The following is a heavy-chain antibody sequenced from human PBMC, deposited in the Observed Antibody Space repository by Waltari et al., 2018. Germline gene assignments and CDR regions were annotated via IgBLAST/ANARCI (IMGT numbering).Heavy chain of an antibody. D-gene: IGHD5-18*01. CDR3: ARRAGDTAMVTRGDFDY. V-gene: IGHV5-51*01. CDR1: GGTFSSYA. CDR2: IYPGDSDT. J-gene: IGHJ4*02. Sequence: VQLVQSGAEVKKPGSSVKVSCKASGGTFSSYAISWVRQAPGQGLEWMGGIIYPGDSDTRYSPSFQGQVTISADKSISTAYLQWSSLKASDTAMYYCARRAGDTAMVTRGDFDYWGQGTLVTVSS.